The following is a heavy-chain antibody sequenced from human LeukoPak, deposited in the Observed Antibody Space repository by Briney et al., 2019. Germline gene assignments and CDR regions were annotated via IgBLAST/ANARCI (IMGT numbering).Heavy chain of an antibody. CDR1: GGSISSYY. CDR3: ASAPAAIDYYGMDV. Sequence: SETLSLTCTVSGGSISSYYWSWIRQPPGKGLEWIGYIYYSGSTNYNPSLKSRVTISVDTSKNQFSLKLSSVTAADTAVYYCASAPAAIDYYGMDVWGQGTTVTVSS. V-gene: IGHV4-59*12. CDR2: IYYSGST. J-gene: IGHJ6*02. D-gene: IGHD2-2*01.